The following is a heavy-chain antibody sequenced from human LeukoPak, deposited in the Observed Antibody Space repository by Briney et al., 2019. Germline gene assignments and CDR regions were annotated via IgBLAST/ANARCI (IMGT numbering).Heavy chain of an antibody. CDR3: AKDMVRGVNIYPNWFDP. D-gene: IGHD3-10*01. CDR2: ISGSSGII. CDR1: GFTFNTYT. J-gene: IGHJ5*02. Sequence: GGSLRLSCAASGFTFNTYTMNWVRQAPGKGLEWVSYISGSSGIIDYADSVRGRFTISRDNAKNSLYLQMNSLRAEDTAVYYCAKDMVRGVNIYPNWFDPWGQGTLVTVSS. V-gene: IGHV3-48*01.